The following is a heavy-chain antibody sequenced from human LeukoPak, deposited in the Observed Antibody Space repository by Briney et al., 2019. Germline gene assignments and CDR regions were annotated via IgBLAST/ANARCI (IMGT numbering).Heavy chain of an antibody. CDR3: ASEALGYDILTGYSPFWFDP. CDR2: INPNSGGT. Sequence: ASVKVSCKASGYTFTGYYMHWVRQAPGQGLEWMGWINPNSGGTNYAQKFQGRVTMTRDTSISTAYMELSRLRSDDTAVYYCASEALGYDILTGYSPFWFDPWGQGTLVTVSS. CDR1: GYTFTGYY. V-gene: IGHV1-2*02. D-gene: IGHD3-9*01. J-gene: IGHJ5*02.